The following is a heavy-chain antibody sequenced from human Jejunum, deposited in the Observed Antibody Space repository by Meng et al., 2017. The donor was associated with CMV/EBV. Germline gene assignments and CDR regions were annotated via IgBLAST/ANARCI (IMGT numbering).Heavy chain of an antibody. D-gene: IGHD2-15*01. V-gene: IGHV4-59*01. CDR1: GGSIDNYY. Sequence: VSGGSIDNYYWSWIRQPPGEGLQWIGYIYYSGSTNYNPFFKSRLTISVDRSKSQFSLDLTSVTTADTAVYYCVRGMYGRGYFDSWGQGMRVTVSS. CDR2: IYYSGST. J-gene: IGHJ4*02. CDR3: VRGMYGRGYFDS.